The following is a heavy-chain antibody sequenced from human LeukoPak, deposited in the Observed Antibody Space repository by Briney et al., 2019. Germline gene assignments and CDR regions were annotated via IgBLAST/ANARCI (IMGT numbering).Heavy chain of an antibody. D-gene: IGHD2-21*02. V-gene: IGHV4-34*01. Sequence: TSETLSLTCSVYGASFSRVFWSWIRPPPGKGLEWIGEVNQSGNTKYNPSLKSRVTISVDTSKNQFSLKLSSVTAADTAVYYCARSPVVTGNGMDVWGQGTTVPVSS. CDR1: GASFSRVF. CDR2: VNQSGNT. CDR3: ARSPVVTGNGMDV. J-gene: IGHJ6*02.